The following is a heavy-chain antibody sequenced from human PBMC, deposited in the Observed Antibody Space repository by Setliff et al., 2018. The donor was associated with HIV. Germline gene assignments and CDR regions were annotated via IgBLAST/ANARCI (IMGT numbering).Heavy chain of an antibody. Sequence: ASGKVSCKTSGYTFTAYYIYWVRQAPGHGLELMGRIHPNTGSTNYLQKFQGRVSITRDTSMSTVYMTLTGLTSDDTAVYYCAKQGYADSLYAFDVWGQGTMVTVSS. J-gene: IGHJ3*01. CDR1: GYTFTAYY. D-gene: IGHD3-16*01. CDR2: IHPNTGST. CDR3: AKQGYADSLYAFDV. V-gene: IGHV1-2*06.